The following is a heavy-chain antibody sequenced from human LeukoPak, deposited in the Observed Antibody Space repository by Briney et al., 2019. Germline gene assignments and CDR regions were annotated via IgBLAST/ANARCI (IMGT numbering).Heavy chain of an antibody. CDR2: IYYSGST. CDR3: ARDRGYYDSSGRPDYAFDI. V-gene: IGHV4-31*03. Sequence: PSETLSLTCTVSGGSISSGGYYWSWIRQHPGKGLGWIGYIYYSGSTYYNPSLKSRVTISVDTSKNQFSLKLSSVTAADTAVYYCARDRGYYDSSGRPDYAFDIWGQGTMVTVSS. D-gene: IGHD3-22*01. CDR1: GGSISSGGYY. J-gene: IGHJ3*02.